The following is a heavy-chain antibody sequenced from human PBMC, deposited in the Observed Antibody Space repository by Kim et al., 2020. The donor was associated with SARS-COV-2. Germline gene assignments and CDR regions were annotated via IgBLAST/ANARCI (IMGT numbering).Heavy chain of an antibody. J-gene: IGHJ3*02. D-gene: IGHD6-13*01. V-gene: IGHV3-53*01. Sequence: DSGKGRFTISRDNSKNTMYFQMNSLRAEDTAVYYCARHLYSSSWYFAFDIWGQGTMVTVSS. CDR3: ARHLYSSSWYFAFDI.